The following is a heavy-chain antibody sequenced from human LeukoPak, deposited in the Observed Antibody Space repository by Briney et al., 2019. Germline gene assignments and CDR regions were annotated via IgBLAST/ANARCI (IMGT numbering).Heavy chain of an antibody. CDR1: GFTFTTNW. Sequence: GGSLRLSCAASGFTFTTNWMTWVRQAPGKGLEWVSSISSSSSYIYYADSVKGRFTISRDNAKNSLYLQMNSLRAEDTAVYYCALLGYSSGSNFDYWGQGTLVTVSS. CDR3: ALLGYSSGSNFDY. J-gene: IGHJ4*02. V-gene: IGHV3-21*01. D-gene: IGHD6-19*01. CDR2: ISSSSSYI.